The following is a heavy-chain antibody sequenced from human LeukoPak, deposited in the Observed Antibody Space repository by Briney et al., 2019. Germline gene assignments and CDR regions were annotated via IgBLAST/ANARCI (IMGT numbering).Heavy chain of an antibody. V-gene: IGHV3-20*04. CDR3: ARGGIGSSYPQPDAFDI. CDR2: INWNGGST. CDR1: GFTFDDYG. Sequence: GGSLRLSCAASGFTFDDYGMSWVRQAPGKGLEWVSGINWNGGSTGYADSVKGRFTISRDNAKNSLYLQMNSLRAEDTALYYCARGGIGSSYPQPDAFDIWGQGTMVTVSS. D-gene: IGHD6-13*01. J-gene: IGHJ3*02.